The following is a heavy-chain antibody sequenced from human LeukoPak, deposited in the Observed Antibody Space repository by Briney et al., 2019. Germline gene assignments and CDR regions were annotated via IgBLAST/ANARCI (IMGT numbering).Heavy chain of an antibody. V-gene: IGHV3-30-3*01. J-gene: IGHJ3*02. D-gene: IGHD4-17*01. Sequence: GGSLRLSCAASGFTFSSYAMHWVRQAPGKGLEWVAVISYDGSNKYYADSVKGRFTISRDNSKNTLYLQMNSLRAEDTAVYYCAREWVTTHTAILDIWGQGTMVTVSS. CDR3: AREWVTTHTAILDI. CDR1: GFTFSSYA. CDR2: ISYDGSNK.